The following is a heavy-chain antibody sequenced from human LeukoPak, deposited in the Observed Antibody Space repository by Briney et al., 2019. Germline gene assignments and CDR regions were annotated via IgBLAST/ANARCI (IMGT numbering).Heavy chain of an antibody. CDR3: ATSTSFGYNWFDP. CDR1: GYTLTELS. J-gene: IGHJ5*02. Sequence: ASVKVSCKASGYTLTELSMHWVRQAPGKGLEWMGGFDPEDGETIYAQKFQGRVTMTEDTSTDTAYMELSSLRSEDTAVYYCATSTSFGYNWFDPWGQGTLVTVSS. V-gene: IGHV1-24*01. D-gene: IGHD2-2*01. CDR2: FDPEDGET.